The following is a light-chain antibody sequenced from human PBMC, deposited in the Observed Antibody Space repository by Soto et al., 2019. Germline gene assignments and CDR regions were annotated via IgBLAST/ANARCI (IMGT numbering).Light chain of an antibody. CDR2: EVA. CDR1: SSDVGGYNY. CDR3: GSWDSSLSAYV. J-gene: IGLJ1*01. Sequence: QSALTQPASVSGSPGQSITISCTGTSSDVGGYNYVSWYQQHPGKAPKLIIYEVAHRPSGVSDRFSGSKSGTSATLGITGFQTGDEADYYCGSWDSSLSAYVFGTGTKVTVL. V-gene: IGLV2-14*01.